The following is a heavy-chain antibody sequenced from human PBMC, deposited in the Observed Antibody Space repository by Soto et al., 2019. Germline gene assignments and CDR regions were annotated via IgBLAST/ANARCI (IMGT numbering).Heavy chain of an antibody. J-gene: IGHJ5*02. CDR2: ISSGGNT. D-gene: IGHD1-7*01. Sequence: QLQLQDSGPGLVKPSETLSLTCTASSGSLSSSISYWGWSRQPPVQGLEWLGNISSGGNTYYNPSLNSRVTMSIDSSKTYVSLSLTSVITADTAMYYCGAQNYGAKGYPFETWGKGTLVTVAS. CDR1: SGSLSSSISY. CDR3: GAQNYGAKGYPFET. V-gene: IGHV4-39*01.